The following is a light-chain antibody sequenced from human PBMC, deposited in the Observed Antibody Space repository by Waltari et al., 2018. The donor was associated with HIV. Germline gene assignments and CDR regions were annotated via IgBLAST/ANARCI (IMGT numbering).Light chain of an antibody. Sequence: QSALTQPPSASGSPGQSVPISCTGASSDVGAFKYVSWYQQHPGNAPKLLIYDVTKRPTGVTDLFSGSKTGNTASPTGSGRRAEEEAHYHCSRSAESGMFDAFGTGTKVTVL. CDR2: DVT. J-gene: IGLJ1*01. V-gene: IGLV2-8*01. CDR3: SRSAESGMFDA. CDR1: SSDVGAFKY.